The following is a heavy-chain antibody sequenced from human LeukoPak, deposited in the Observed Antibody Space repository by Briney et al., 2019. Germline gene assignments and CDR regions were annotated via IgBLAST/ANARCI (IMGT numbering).Heavy chain of an antibody. CDR1: GDSISSGSYY. CDR3: ARETSLAGFASGLGFNY. V-gene: IGHV4-61*03. Sequence: PSETLSLTCTVSGDSISSGSYYWSWIRQPPGKGLEWIGNIYGSGYTNYNPSLKSRVTMSIDTSKNHFSLKLTSVTAADTATYYCARETSLAGFASGLGFNYWGQGILVSVSS. CDR2: IYGSGYT. D-gene: IGHD6-19*01. J-gene: IGHJ4*02.